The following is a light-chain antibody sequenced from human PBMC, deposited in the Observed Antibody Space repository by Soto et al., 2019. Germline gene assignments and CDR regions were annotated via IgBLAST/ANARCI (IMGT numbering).Light chain of an antibody. J-gene: IGLJ3*02. Sequence: QSALTQPRSVSGSPGQSVTISCTGTSSDVGGYNYVSWYQQHPGKAPKLMIYDVTKRPSGVPDRFSGSKSGNTASLTISGLQAEDEADYYCCSHVSDGFWLFGGGTQLTVL. CDR3: CSHVSDGFWL. V-gene: IGLV2-11*01. CDR2: DVT. CDR1: SSDVGGYNY.